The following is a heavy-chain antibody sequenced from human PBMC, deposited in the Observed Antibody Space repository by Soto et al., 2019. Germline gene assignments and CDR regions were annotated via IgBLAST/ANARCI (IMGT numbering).Heavy chain of an antibody. CDR2: IYYSGST. Sequence: QVQLQESGPGLVKPSETLSLTCTVSGGSISSYYWSWIRQPPGKGLEWIGYIYYSGSTNYNPSLKSRVTTSVDTSKNQFSLKLSSVTAADTAVYYCARETRYMDVWGKGTTVTVSS. CDR3: ARETRYMDV. CDR1: GGSISSYY. V-gene: IGHV4-59*01. J-gene: IGHJ6*03.